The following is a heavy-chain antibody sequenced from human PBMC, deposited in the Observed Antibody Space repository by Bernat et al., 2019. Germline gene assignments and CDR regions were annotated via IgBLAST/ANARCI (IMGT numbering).Heavy chain of an antibody. CDR3: ARGSGPYRNGIYNPHFDY. D-gene: IGHD1-1*01. J-gene: IGHJ4*02. V-gene: IGHV3-30*03. Sequence: QVQLVESGGGVVQPGTSLRLSCAASGFTFSSYGMHWVRQAPGKGLEWVALISYDGSNKYYADSVKGRFTISRDNSKNTLHLQMDSLRVEDTAVYYCARGSGPYRNGIYNPHFDYWGQGTLVTVSS. CDR1: GFTFSSYG. CDR2: ISYDGSNK.